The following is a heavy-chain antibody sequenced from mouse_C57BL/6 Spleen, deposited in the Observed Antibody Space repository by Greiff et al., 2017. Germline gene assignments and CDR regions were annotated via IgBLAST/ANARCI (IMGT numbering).Heavy chain of an antibody. V-gene: IGHV1-61*01. D-gene: IGHD4-1*01. CDR1: GYTFTSYW. CDR3: ARRTGTTFDY. CDR2: IYPSDSET. Sequence: QVQLQQPGAELVRPGSSVKLSCKASGYTFTSYWMDWVKQRPGQGLEWIGNIYPSDSETHYNQKFKDKATLTVDKSSSTAYMQLSSLTSEDSAVYYCARRTGTTFDYWGQGTTLTDSS. J-gene: IGHJ2*01.